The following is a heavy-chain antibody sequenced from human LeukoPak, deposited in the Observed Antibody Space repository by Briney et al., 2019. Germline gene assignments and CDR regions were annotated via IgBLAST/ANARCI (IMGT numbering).Heavy chain of an antibody. Sequence: GGSLRLSCSASGFTFSSYAMHWVRQAPGKGLGYVSAISSNGGSTYYADSVKGRFTISRDNSKNTLYLQMSSLRAEDTAVYYCVKDRGYSSSWRYFDYWDQGTLVTVSS. D-gene: IGHD6-13*01. CDR2: ISSNGGST. CDR1: GFTFSSYA. J-gene: IGHJ4*02. V-gene: IGHV3-64D*06. CDR3: VKDRGYSSSWRYFDY.